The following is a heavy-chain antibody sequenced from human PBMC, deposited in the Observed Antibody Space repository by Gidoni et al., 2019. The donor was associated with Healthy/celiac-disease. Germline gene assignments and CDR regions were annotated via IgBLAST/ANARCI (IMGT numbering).Heavy chain of an antibody. Sequence: QVQLVQSGAEVKKHGSSVKVSSKASGGTISSYAISWVRQAPGQGLEWMGGIIPIVGTANYAQKFQGRVTITADESTSTAYMELSSLRSEDTAVYYCARGKAMTNYYYGMDVWGQGTTVTVSS. CDR2: IIPIVGTA. J-gene: IGHJ6*02. V-gene: IGHV1-69*01. CDR1: GGTISSYA. CDR3: ARGKAMTNYYYGMDV. D-gene: IGHD5-18*01.